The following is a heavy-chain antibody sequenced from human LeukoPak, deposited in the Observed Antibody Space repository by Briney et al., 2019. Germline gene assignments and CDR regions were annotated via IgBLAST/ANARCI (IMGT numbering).Heavy chain of an antibody. Sequence: GGSLRLSCAASGFTFSGYEMNWIRQAPGKGLEWVSCISSSGSNTHYADSVKGRFTVSRDNARKSVYLQMDSLRAEDTAVYYCARVKWLDDYWGQGTLVTVSS. J-gene: IGHJ4*02. V-gene: IGHV3-48*03. CDR2: ISSSGSNT. CDR1: GFTFSGYE. CDR3: ARVKWLDDY. D-gene: IGHD3-22*01.